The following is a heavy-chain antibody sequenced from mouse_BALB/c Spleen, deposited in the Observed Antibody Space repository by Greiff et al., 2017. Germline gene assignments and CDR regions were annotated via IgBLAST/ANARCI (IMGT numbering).Heavy chain of an antibody. CDR3: ARYRYGKENYAMDY. Sequence: QVQLQQPGAELVKPGAPVKLSCKASGYTFTSYWMNWVKQRPGRGLEWIGRIDPSDSETRLNQKFKDKATLTVDKSSSTAYMQLSSPTSEDSAVYYCARYRYGKENYAMDYWGQGTSVTVSS. V-gene: IGHV1-69*02. D-gene: IGHD2-10*02. J-gene: IGHJ4*01. CDR2: IDPSDSET. CDR1: GYTFTSYW.